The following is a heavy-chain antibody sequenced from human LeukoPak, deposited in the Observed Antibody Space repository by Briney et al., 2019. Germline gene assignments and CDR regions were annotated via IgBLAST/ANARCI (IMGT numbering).Heavy chain of an antibody. D-gene: IGHD6-13*01. Sequence: IPSETLSLTCTVSGGSISSYYWSWIRQPPGKGLEWIGYIYYSGSTNYSPSLKSRVTISVDTSKNQFSLELSSVTAADTAVYYCARAGQLDRPFNYWGQGTVVTVAS. CDR3: ARAGQLDRPFNY. J-gene: IGHJ4*02. V-gene: IGHV4-59*01. CDR2: IYYSGST. CDR1: GGSISSYY.